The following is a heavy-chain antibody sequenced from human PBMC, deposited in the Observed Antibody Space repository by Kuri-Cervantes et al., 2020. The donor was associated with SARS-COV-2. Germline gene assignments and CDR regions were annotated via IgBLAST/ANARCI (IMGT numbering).Heavy chain of an antibody. D-gene: IGHD3-3*01. CDR1: GGSISSGGYY. Sequence: SETLSLTCTVSGGSISSGGYYWSWIRQPPGKGLEWIGYIYHSGSTYYNPSLKSRVTISVDRSKNQFSLKLSSVTAADTAVYYCAREGAYDFWSIDYWGQGTLVTVSS. CDR3: AREGAYDFWSIDY. V-gene: IGHV4-30-2*01. J-gene: IGHJ4*02. CDR2: IYHSGST.